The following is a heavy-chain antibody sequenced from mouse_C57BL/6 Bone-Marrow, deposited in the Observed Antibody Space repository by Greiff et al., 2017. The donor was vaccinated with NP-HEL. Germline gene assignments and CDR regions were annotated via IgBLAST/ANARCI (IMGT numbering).Heavy chain of an antibody. V-gene: IGHV1-50*01. CDR1: GYTFTSYW. CDR2: IDPSDSYP. D-gene: IGHD1-1*01. CDR3: SSLAWFAY. J-gene: IGHJ3*01. Sequence: QVQLQQPGAELVKPGASVKLSCKASGYTFTSYWMQWVKQRPGQGLEWIGEIDPSDSYPNYNQKFKGQATLTVDTSSSTAYRQRSSLTSEDSAVQGGSSLAWFAYWGQGTLVTVSA.